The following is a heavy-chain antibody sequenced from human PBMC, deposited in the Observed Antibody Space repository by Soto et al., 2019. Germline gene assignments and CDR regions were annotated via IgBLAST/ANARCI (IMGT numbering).Heavy chain of an antibody. CDR1: GYTFSAYG. Sequence: QIQLVQSGPEVTKPGASVKVSCQGTGYTFSAYGVSWVRKAHGQGLEWMGWISGYNGQTNYAQKFRGRVTVTTDTSPSTAYMEVRSLRSDDTAVDYCARDGRKQPSVEGLNAMDVWGQGTTVTVSS. CDR2: ISGYNGQT. D-gene: IGHD1-26*01. J-gene: IGHJ6*02. V-gene: IGHV1-18*01. CDR3: ARDGRKQPSVEGLNAMDV.